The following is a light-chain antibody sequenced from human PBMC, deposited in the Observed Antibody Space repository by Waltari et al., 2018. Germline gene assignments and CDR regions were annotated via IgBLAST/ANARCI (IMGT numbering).Light chain of an antibody. J-gene: IGLJ2*01. V-gene: IGLV3-19*01. CDR3: HSRDSSGDVL. CDR2: GKN. Sequence: SSELTQDPAVSVALGQTVRITCQGDSLRSYYVSWFHQKPGQAPALVIYGKNNRPAGIADRFSASSSGSTASLTIIGAQAEDEADYYWHSRDSSGDVLIGGGTKLTVV. CDR1: SLRSYY.